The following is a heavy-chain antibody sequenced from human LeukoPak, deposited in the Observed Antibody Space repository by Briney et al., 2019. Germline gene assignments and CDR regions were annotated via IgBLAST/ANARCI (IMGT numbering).Heavy chain of an antibody. Sequence: PSETLSLTCTVSGGSISSHYWSWVRQPPGKGLEWIGYIYDSGSNYNPSLKSRVTISVDTSKNQFSLKLTSVTAADTAVYYCARRWDYGSGSYYRGGPYYFDYWGQGNLVTVSS. CDR3: ARRWDYGSGSYYRGGPYYFDY. V-gene: IGHV4-59*11. D-gene: IGHD3-10*01. CDR2: IYDSGS. J-gene: IGHJ4*02. CDR1: GGSISSHY.